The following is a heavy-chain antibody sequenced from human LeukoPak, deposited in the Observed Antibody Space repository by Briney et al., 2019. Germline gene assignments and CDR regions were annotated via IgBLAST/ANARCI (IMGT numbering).Heavy chain of an antibody. CDR2: ISGSGGST. CDR3: AKDLSASRDSGYYSLDY. V-gene: IGHV3-23*01. Sequence: GGSLRLSCAASGFTFSNYAMNWVRQAPGKGLEWVSAISGSGGSTYYAGSVKGRFTISRDNSKNTLYLQMNSLGAEDTAVYYCAKDLSASRDSGYYSLDYWGQGTLVTVSS. CDR1: GFTFSNYA. D-gene: IGHD3-22*01. J-gene: IGHJ4*02.